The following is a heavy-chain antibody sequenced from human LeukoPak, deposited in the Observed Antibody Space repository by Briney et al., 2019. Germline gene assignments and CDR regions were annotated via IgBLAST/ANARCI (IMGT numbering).Heavy chain of an antibody. CDR3: ARRIAAAGVGIVY. CDR2: MSPDSGNT. V-gene: IGHV1-8*01. J-gene: IGHJ4*02. D-gene: IGHD6-13*01. Sequence: ASVKVSCKASGHTFTSYDINWVRQATGQGLEWMGWMSPDSGNTGYAQKFQGRVTITRNPSISTAYMELSSLTSEDTAVYYCARRIAAAGVGIVYWGQGTLVTVSS. CDR1: GHTFTSYD.